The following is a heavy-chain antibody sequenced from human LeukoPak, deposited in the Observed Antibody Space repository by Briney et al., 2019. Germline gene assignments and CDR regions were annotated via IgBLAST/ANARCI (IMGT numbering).Heavy chain of an antibody. V-gene: IGHV3-74*01. CDR3: ARDEPVTMVRGVIDY. J-gene: IGHJ4*02. Sequence: GGSLRLSCAASGFTFSSYWMHWVRQVPGKGLVWVSRINSDGSSTSYADSVKGRFTISRDNAKNTLYVQMNSLRAEDTAVYYCARDEPVTMVRGVIDYWGQGTLVTVSS. CDR1: GFTFSSYW. CDR2: INSDGSST. D-gene: IGHD3-10*01.